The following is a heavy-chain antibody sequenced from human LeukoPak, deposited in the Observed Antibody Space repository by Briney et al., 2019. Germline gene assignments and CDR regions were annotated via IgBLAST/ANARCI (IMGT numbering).Heavy chain of an antibody. CDR3: AKGPRGGYGAYYFDY. CDR1: GFTFDDYA. J-gene: IGHJ4*02. D-gene: IGHD5-18*01. CDR2: ISWNSCSI. Sequence: PGRSLTLSCAASGFTFDDYAMHWVRQAPGKGLEWVSGISWNSCSIGYADSVKGRFTISRENAKNSLYLQMNSLRAEDTALYYCAKGPRGGYGAYYFDYWGQGTLVTVSS. V-gene: IGHV3-9*01.